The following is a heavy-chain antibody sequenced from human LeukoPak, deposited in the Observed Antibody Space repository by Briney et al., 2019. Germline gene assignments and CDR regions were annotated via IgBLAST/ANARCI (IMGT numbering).Heavy chain of an antibody. CDR3: ARGMKGDIAARGLYGYYYYYYMDV. Sequence: VASVKVSCKASGYTFTGYCMHWVRQAPGQGLEWMGWINPKSGGTNYAQKLQGRVTMTTDTSTSTAYMELRSLRSDDTAVYYCARGMKGDIAARGLYGYYYYYYMDVWGKGTTVTVSS. CDR1: GYTFTGYC. J-gene: IGHJ6*03. D-gene: IGHD6-6*01. V-gene: IGHV1-2*02. CDR2: INPKSGGT.